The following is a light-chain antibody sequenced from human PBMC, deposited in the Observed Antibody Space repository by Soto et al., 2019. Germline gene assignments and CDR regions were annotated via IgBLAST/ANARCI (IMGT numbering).Light chain of an antibody. Sequence: QSALTQPASVSGSPGQSITISCTGISSDVGSYNLVSWYQQHPGKAPKVMIYEGSKRPSGVSNRFSGSKSGNTASLTISGLQAEDEADYYCCSYAGLDGGFGGGTKLTVL. CDR1: SSDVGSYNL. CDR2: EGS. J-gene: IGLJ2*01. CDR3: CSYAGLDGG. V-gene: IGLV2-23*01.